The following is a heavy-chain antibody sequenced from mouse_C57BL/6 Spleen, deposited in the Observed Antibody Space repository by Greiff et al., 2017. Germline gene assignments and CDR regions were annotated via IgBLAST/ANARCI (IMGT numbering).Heavy chain of an antibody. D-gene: IGHD1-1*01. CDR1: GYTFTSYW. J-gene: IGHJ4*01. Sequence: QVQLQQPGTELVKPGASVKLSCKASGYTFTSYWMHWVKQRPGQGLEWIGNINPSNGGTNYNEKFKSKATLTVDKSSRTAYMQLSSLTSEESAVYYSASTRSPYAMDYWGQGTSVTVAA. CDR2: INPSNGGT. CDR3: ASTRSPYAMDY. V-gene: IGHV1-53*01.